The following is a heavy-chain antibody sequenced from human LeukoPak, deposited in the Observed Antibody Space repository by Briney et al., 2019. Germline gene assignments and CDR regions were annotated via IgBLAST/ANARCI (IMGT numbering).Heavy chain of an antibody. D-gene: IGHD3-22*01. J-gene: IGHJ4*02. V-gene: IGHV4-39*07. Sequence: SETLSLTCTVSGGSISNSRYYWSWIRQPPGKGLEWIGEINHSGSTNYNPSLKSRVTISVDTSKNQFSLKLSSVTAADTAVYYCARGKGYYYDSSGYFGFDYWGQGTLVTASS. CDR2: INHSGST. CDR1: GGSISNSRYY. CDR3: ARGKGYYYDSSGYFGFDY.